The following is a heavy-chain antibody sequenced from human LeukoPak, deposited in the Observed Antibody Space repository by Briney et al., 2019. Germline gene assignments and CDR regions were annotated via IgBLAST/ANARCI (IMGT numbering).Heavy chain of an antibody. CDR2: IKSKTDGGTT. CDR1: GFTFSNAW. D-gene: IGHD6-19*01. J-gene: IGHJ4*02. CDR3: TTGLLQWTHFDY. Sequence: PGGSLRLSCAASGFTFSNAWMSWVRQAPGKGLEWVGRIKSKTDGGTTDYAAPVKGRFTISRDDSKNTLYLQMNSLKTEDTAVYYCTTGLLQWTHFDYWGQGTLVTVSS. V-gene: IGHV3-15*01.